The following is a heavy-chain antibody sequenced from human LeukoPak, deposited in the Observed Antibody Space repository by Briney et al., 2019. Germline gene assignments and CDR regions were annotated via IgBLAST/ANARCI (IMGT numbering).Heavy chain of an antibody. V-gene: IGHV4-61*01. Sequence: PSETLSLTCTVSGGSVSSGSYYWSWIRQPPGKGLEWIGYIYYSGSTNYNPSLKSRVTISVDTSKNQFSLKLSSVTAADTAVYYGARDRGAASSLYYYGMDVWGQGTTVTVS. CDR3: ARDRGAASSLYYYGMDV. CDR1: GGSVSSGSYY. CDR2: IYYSGST. D-gene: IGHD2/OR15-2a*01. J-gene: IGHJ6*02.